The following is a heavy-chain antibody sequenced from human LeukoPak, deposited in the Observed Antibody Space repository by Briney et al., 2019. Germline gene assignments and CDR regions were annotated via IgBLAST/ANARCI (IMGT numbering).Heavy chain of an antibody. CDR1: GGSISSGSYY. J-gene: IGHJ4*02. CDR3: AREGYGDPLDY. V-gene: IGHV4-61*02. CDR2: IYTSGST. D-gene: IGHD4-17*01. Sequence: SQTLSLTCTVSGGSISSGSYYWSWIRQPAGKGLEWVGRIYTSGSTNYNPSLKSRVTISVDTSKNQFSLKLSSVTAADTAVYYCAREGYGDPLDYWGQGTLVTVSS.